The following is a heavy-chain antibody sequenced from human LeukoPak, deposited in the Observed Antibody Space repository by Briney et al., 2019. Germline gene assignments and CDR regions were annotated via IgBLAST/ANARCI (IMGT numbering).Heavy chain of an antibody. CDR2: IYYSGST. CDR3: ARKYYYDEKFDP. CDR1: GGSISSSSYY. V-gene: IGHV4-39*07. Sequence: SETLSLTCTVSGGSISSSSYYWGWIRQPPGKGLEWIGSIYYSGSTYYNPSLKSRVTISVDTSKNQFSLKLSSVTAADTAVYYCARKYYYDEKFDPWGQGTLVTVSS. D-gene: IGHD3-22*01. J-gene: IGHJ5*02.